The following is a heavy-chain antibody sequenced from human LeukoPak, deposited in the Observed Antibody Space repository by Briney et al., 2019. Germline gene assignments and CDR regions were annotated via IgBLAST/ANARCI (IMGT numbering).Heavy chain of an antibody. CDR3: ARPGITAFDI. CDR2: ISSSGSIT. D-gene: IGHD3-10*01. CDR1: GFTLSSLN. J-gene: IGHJ3*02. V-gene: IGHV3-48*01. Sequence: GGSLRLSCVAYGFTLSSLNINWGGPAPLTGMEWVSHISSSGSITYYGDSVKGRITISRDNAKNSVSLYMNSLRAEDSAVYYCARPGITAFDIWGQGTMVTVSS.